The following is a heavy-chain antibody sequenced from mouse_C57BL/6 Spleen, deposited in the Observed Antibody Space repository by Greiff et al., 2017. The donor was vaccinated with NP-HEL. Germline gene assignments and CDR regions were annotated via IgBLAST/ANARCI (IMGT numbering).Heavy chain of an antibody. CDR2: IHPNSGST. V-gene: IGHV1-64*01. CDR3: ANYYGSSLAWFAY. CDR1: GYTFTSYW. D-gene: IGHD1-1*01. J-gene: IGHJ3*01. Sequence: VQLQQPGAELVKPGASVKLSCKASGYTFTSYWMHWVKQRPGQGLEWIGMIHPNSGSTNYNEKFKSKATLTVDKSSSTAYMQLSSLTSEDSAVYYCANYYGSSLAWFAYWGQGTLVTVSA.